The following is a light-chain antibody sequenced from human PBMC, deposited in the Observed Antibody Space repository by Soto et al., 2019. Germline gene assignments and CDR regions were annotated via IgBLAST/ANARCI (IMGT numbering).Light chain of an antibody. J-gene: IGLJ2*01. CDR1: SSNLGAGYD. CDR2: GNT. Sequence: QSVLTQPPSVSGAPGQSITISCTGTSSNLGAGYDVHWYQQLPGKVPKLLIFGNTDRPSGVPDRFSGSKSGTSASLAITGLQAEDAADYDCQSFDSGRYGSKIFGGGTK. V-gene: IGLV1-40*01. CDR3: QSFDSGRYGSKI.